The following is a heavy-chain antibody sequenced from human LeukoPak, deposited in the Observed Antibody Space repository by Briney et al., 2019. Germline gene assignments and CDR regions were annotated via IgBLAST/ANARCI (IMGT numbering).Heavy chain of an antibody. CDR3: ARVNSCSSTRCSYYYYYMDV. CDR1: GYSISSGYY. V-gene: IGHV4-38-2*02. CDR2: IYHSGST. Sequence: PSETLSLTCTVSGYSISSGYYWGWIRQPPGKGLEWIGSIYHSGSTYYNPSLKSRVTISVDTSKNQFSLKLSSVTAADTAVYYCARVNSCSSTRCSYYYYYMDVWRKGTTVTVS. D-gene: IGHD2-2*01. J-gene: IGHJ6*03.